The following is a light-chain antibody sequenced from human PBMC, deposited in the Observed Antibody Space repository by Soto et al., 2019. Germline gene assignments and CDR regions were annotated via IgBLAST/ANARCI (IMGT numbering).Light chain of an antibody. CDR3: LRHNSYS. J-gene: IGKJ4*01. CDR1: QGITNF. Sequence: NVPMTQSPGAMSASVGDRVTITCRARQGITNFLAWFQQKPGKVPNHLIFAASSLQSGVPSRFSGSGSGTEFTLTISSLQPEDFATYYCLRHNSYSFGGGTKVEIK. CDR2: AAS. V-gene: IGKV1D-17*01.